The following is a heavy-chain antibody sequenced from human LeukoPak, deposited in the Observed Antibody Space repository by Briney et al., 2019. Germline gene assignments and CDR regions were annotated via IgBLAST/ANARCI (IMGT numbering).Heavy chain of an antibody. Sequence: SETLSLTCTVSGGSICSYYWRCLPPPTGEGLVGFGNNYRSGSTNYNPLHKRLVNISVATTKHQFSLKLSSVTAADTAVYYCALTPLGDYYYYGMDVWRQGTRVTVS. V-gene: IGHV4-59*08. D-gene: IGHD2-15*01. J-gene: IGHJ6*02. CDR1: GGSICSYY. CDR3: ALTPLGDYYYYGMDV. CDR2: NYRSGST.